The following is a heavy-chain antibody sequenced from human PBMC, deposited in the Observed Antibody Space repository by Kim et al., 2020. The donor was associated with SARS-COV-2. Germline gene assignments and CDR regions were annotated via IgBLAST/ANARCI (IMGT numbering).Heavy chain of an antibody. CDR1: GGSISSSNW. CDR3: ARDVRKDGMDV. Sequence: SETLSLTCAVSGGSISSSNWWSWVRQPPGKGLEWIGEIYHSGSTNYNPSPKSRVTISVDKSKNQFSLKLRSVTAADTAVYYCARDVRKDGMDVWGQGTTVTVSS. CDR2: IYHSGST. J-gene: IGHJ6*02. V-gene: IGHV4-4*02.